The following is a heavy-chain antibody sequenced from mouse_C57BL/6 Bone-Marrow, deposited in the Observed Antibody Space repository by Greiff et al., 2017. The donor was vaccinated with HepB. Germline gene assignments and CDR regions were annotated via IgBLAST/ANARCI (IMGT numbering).Heavy chain of an antibody. CDR3: ARSHGSLDY. Sequence: EVQVVESGGGLVQPGGSLSLSCAASGFTFTDYYMSWVRQPPGKALEWLGFIRNKANGYTTEYSASVKGRFTISRDNSQSILYLQMNALRAEDSATYYCARSHGSLDYWGQGTTLTVSS. CDR1: GFTFTDYY. D-gene: IGHD1-1*01. J-gene: IGHJ2*01. V-gene: IGHV7-3*01. CDR2: IRNKANGYTT.